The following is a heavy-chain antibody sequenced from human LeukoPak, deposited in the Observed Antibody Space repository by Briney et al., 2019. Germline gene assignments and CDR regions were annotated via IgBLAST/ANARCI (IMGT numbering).Heavy chain of an antibody. D-gene: IGHD1-26*01. Sequence: SVKVSCKASGGTFSSYAISWVRQAPGQGLEWMGRIIPIFGTANYAQKFQGRVTITTDESTSTAYMELSSLRSEDTAVYYCARDPWELVGEYFQHWGQGTLVTVFS. CDR3: ARDPWELVGEYFQH. CDR1: GGTFSSYA. CDR2: IIPIFGTA. V-gene: IGHV1-69*05. J-gene: IGHJ1*01.